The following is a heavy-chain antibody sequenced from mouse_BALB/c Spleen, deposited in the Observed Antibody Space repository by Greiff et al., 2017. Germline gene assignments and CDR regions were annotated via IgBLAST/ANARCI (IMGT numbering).Heavy chain of an antibody. CDR2: ISYSGST. CDR3: AREDYGNYVVYAMDY. V-gene: IGHV3-2*02. J-gene: IGHJ4*01. D-gene: IGHD2-1*01. CDR1: GYSITSDYA. Sequence: DVQLQESGPGLVKPSQSLSLTCTVTGYSITSDYAWNWIRQFPGNKLEWMGYISYSGSTSYNPSLKSRISITRDTSKNQFFLQLNSVTTEDTATYYCAREDYGNYVVYAMDYWGQGTSVTVSS.